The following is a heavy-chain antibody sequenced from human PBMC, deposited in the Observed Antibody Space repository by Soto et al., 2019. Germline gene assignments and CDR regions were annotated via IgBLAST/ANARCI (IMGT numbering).Heavy chain of an antibody. CDR2: IWYDGSNK. Sequence: QVQLVESGGGVVQHGRSLSLSCAGSGFTFSSYGMHWVRQAPGKGLEWVAVIWYDGSNKYYADSVKGRFTISRDNSKNTLYLQMNSPRAEDTAVYYCASVDTAMGLGYYGMDVWGQGSTVTVAS. D-gene: IGHD5-18*01. V-gene: IGHV3-33*01. CDR3: ASVDTAMGLGYYGMDV. J-gene: IGHJ6*02. CDR1: GFTFSSYG.